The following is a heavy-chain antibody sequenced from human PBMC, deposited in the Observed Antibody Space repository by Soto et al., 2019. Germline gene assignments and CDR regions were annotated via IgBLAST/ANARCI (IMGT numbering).Heavy chain of an antibody. CDR2: IYWDDDK. CDR3: AHIPNYYQYDWFDP. Sequence: QITLKESGPTLVKPTQTLTLTCTFSGFSLTTRGVGVGWIRQPPGKALECLALIYWDDDKRYSPSLQSRLSITKDTSKNPVVLTMTNVDPVETGPYYCAHIPNYYQYDWFDPWGQGTLVSVSS. CDR1: GFSLTTRGVG. V-gene: IGHV2-5*02. D-gene: IGHD3-16*01. J-gene: IGHJ5*02.